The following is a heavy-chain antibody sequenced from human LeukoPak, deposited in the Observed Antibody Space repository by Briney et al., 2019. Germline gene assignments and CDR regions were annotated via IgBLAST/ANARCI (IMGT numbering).Heavy chain of an antibody. J-gene: IGHJ4*02. CDR2: INPSGGST. CDR1: GYTFTSYY. D-gene: IGHD3-16*02. V-gene: IGHV1-46*01. CDR3: ARGIMITFGGVIVTDPFDY. Sequence: ASVKVSCKASGYTFTSYYMHWVRQAPGQGLEWMGIINPSGGSTSYAQKFQGRVTMTGDTSTSTVYMELSSLRSEDTAVYYCARGIMITFGGVIVTDPFDYWGQGTLVTVSS.